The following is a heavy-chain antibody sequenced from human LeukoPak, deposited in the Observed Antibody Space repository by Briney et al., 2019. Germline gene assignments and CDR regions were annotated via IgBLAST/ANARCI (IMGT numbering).Heavy chain of an antibody. V-gene: IGHV4-34*01. CDR2: INHSGST. CDR3: ARRGQEARTSPFDY. CDR1: GGSFSGYY. J-gene: IGHJ4*02. Sequence: PSETLSLTCAVYGGSFSGYYWSWIRQPPGKGLEWIGEINHSGSTNYNPSLKSRVTISVDTSKNQFSPKLSSVTAADTAVYYCARRGQEARTSPFDYWSQGTLVTVSS. D-gene: IGHD6-6*01.